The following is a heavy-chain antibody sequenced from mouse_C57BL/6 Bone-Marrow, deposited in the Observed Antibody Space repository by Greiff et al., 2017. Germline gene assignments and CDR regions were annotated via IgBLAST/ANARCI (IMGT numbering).Heavy chain of an antibody. CDR3: ARNWDCWYFDV. Sequence: QVQLQQPGAELVMPGASVKLSCKASGYTFTSYWLPWVKQRPGQGLEWIGEIDPSDSYTNYNQKFKGKSTLTVDKSSSTAYMQLSSLTSEDSAVDYCARNWDCWYFDVWGTGTTVTVSS. J-gene: IGHJ1*03. CDR2: IDPSDSYT. CDR1: GYTFTSYW. D-gene: IGHD4-1*01. V-gene: IGHV1-69*01.